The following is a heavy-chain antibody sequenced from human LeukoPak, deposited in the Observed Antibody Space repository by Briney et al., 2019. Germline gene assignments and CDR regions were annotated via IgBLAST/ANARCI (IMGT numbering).Heavy chain of an antibody. CDR3: AKDSLGPVVVAATPLDY. V-gene: IGHV3-7*03. CDR2: IKYDGSEK. CDR1: GFTLSSYW. D-gene: IGHD2-15*01. J-gene: IGHJ4*02. Sequence: GGSLRLSCAASGFTLSSYWMSWVRQAPGKGLEWVANIKYDGSEKDYVDSVKGRFTISRDNSKNSLYLQMNSLRTEDTALYYCAKDSLGPVVVAATPLDYWGQGTLVTVSS.